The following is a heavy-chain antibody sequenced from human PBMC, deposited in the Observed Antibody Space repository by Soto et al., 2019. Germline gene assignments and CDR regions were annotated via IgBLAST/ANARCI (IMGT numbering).Heavy chain of an antibody. V-gene: IGHV3-23*01. CDR2: ITTRGART. D-gene: IGHD3-9*01. J-gene: IGHJ4*02. Sequence: GSLRLPCSASGFTFNTYAMTWVRRTPGKGLEWVSFITTRGARTYYADPVRGRFTISTDSSRNTLYLQMNSLRPDDTAVYFCARYRSDGSASFDSWGQGTRVTVS. CDR1: GFTFNTYA. CDR3: ARYRSDGSASFDS.